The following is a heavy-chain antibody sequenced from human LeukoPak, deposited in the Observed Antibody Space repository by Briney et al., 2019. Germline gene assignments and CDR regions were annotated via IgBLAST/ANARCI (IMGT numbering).Heavy chain of an antibody. Sequence: PGGSLRLSCAASGFIFSSYAISWVRQAPGKGLEWVSAISGSGGSTYYADSVKGRFTISRDNSKNTLYLQMNSLRAEDTAVYYCAKTVATYYYDSSGYLDYWGQGTLVTVSS. CDR1: GFIFSSYA. D-gene: IGHD3-22*01. V-gene: IGHV3-23*01. CDR3: AKTVATYYYDSSGYLDY. J-gene: IGHJ4*02. CDR2: ISGSGGST.